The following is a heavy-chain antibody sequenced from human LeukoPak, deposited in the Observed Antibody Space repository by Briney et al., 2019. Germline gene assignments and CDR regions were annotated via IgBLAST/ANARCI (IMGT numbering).Heavy chain of an antibody. J-gene: IGHJ4*02. CDR3: ARLFLEEKSRSWYRDIDY. Sequence: AGESLKTSCKASRYTFTNYWIGWVRQMPGQGLEWMGIIYPGDSDTRYSPSFQGQVTISADKSISTAYLQWSGLMASDTAMYFCARLFLEEKSRSWYRDIDYWGQGALVTVSS. D-gene: IGHD6-13*01. CDR2: IYPGDSDT. V-gene: IGHV5-51*01. CDR1: RYTFTNYW.